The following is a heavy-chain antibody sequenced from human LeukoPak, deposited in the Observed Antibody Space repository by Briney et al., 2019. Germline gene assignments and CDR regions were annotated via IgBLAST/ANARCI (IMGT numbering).Heavy chain of an antibody. D-gene: IGHD3-3*01. CDR1: GFSLSISGVG. CDR3: ALLTLSYDFWSSPDP. CDR2: IYYNGDK. J-gene: IGHJ5*02. V-gene: IGHV2-5*01. Sequence: ESGPTLVKPTQTLTLTCTFAGFSLSISGVGVGWIRQPPGKALEWLALIYYNGDKRYSPSLKSRLTITKDTSKNQVVLTMTNMDPVDTATYYCALLTLSYDFWSSPDPWGQGTLVTVSS.